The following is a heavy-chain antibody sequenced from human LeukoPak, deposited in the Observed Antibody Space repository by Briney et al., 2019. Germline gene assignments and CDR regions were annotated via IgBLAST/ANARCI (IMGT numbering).Heavy chain of an antibody. D-gene: IGHD3-10*01. Sequence: GGSLRLSCAASGFTFSSYWMTWVAQAPGRGLEWVANIKQDGSEKYYLDSVKGRFTISRDNANNSLYLQMNSLRGEDTAVYYCARGFRGANWFDPWGQGTLVTVSS. CDR1: GFTFSSYW. V-gene: IGHV3-7*04. CDR2: IKQDGSEK. J-gene: IGHJ5*02. CDR3: ARGFRGANWFDP.